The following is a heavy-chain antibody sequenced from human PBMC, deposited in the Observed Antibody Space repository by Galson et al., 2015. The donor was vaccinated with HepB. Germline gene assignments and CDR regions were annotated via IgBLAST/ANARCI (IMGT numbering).Heavy chain of an antibody. J-gene: IGHJ6*02. D-gene: IGHD6-13*01. Sequence: SVKVSCKASGYTFISYAMHWVRQAPGQGLEWMGWINAGNGNTKYSQKFQGRVTITRDTSASTAYMELSSLRSEDMAVYYCARAWYSSSWGDYYYGLNVWGQGTTVTVSS. CDR1: GYTFISYA. V-gene: IGHV1-3*01. CDR2: INAGNGNT. CDR3: ARAWYSSSWGDYYYGLNV.